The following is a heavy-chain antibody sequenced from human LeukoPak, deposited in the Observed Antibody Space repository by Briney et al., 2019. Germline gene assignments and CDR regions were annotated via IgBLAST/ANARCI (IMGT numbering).Heavy chain of an antibody. J-gene: IGHJ4*02. D-gene: IGHD5-18*01. V-gene: IGHV3-23*01. CDR2: ISGSGAST. CDR1: GFTFNNYA. Sequence: GGSLRLSCAASGFTFNNYAMTWVRQAPGKGLEWVSTISGSGASTYYADSVKGRFTISRDNSKNTLYMQMNSLRAEDTAVYYCARDLSGVTGYTYGRGIDYWGQGTLVTVSS. CDR3: ARDLSGVTGYTYGRGIDY.